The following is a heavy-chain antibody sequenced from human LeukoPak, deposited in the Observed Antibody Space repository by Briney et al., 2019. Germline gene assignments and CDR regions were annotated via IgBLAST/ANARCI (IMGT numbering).Heavy chain of an antibody. CDR1: GFTFNTYI. CDR3: ARGGNSAWLDPPLPPDY. D-gene: IGHD6-19*01. Sequence: GGSLRLSCAASGFTFNTYIMHWVRQAPGKGLEWVSSTGGSSTYIHYADSLKGRFTISRDNAKNSLYLQVNSLRAEDTGVYYCARGGNSAWLDPPLPPDYWGQGTLVIVSS. V-gene: IGHV3-21*01. CDR2: TGGSSTYI. J-gene: IGHJ4*02.